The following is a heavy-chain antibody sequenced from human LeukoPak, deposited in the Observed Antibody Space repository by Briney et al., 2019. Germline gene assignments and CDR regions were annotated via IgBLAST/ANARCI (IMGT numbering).Heavy chain of an antibody. CDR1: GGSISSSSYY. V-gene: IGHV4-39*07. J-gene: IGHJ6*03. D-gene: IGHD6-6*01. Sequence: SETLSLTCTVSGGSISSSSYYWGWIRQPPGKGLEWIGSIYYSGSTYYNPSLKSRVTISLDTSKNQFSLKLSSVTAADTAVFYCARVGSSRRGGNYFYFMDVWGKGTTVTVSS. CDR3: ARVGSSRRGGNYFYFMDV. CDR2: IYYSGST.